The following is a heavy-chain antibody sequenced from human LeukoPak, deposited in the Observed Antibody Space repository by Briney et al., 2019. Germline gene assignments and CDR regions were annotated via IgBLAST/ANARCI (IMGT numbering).Heavy chain of an antibody. D-gene: IGHD3-10*01. V-gene: IGHV1-8*01. CDR3: ARGLGLVRGVIITSFDY. Sequence: ASVKVSCKASGYTFTSYDINWVRQATGQGLEWMGWMNPNSGNTGYAQKFQGSVTMTRNTSISTAYMELSSLRSEDTAVYYCARGLGLVRGVIITSFDYWGQGTLVTVSS. J-gene: IGHJ4*02. CDR1: GYTFTSYD. CDR2: MNPNSGNT.